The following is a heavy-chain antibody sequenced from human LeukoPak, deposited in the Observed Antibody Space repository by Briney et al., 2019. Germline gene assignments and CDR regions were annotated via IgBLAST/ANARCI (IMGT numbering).Heavy chain of an antibody. V-gene: IGHV3-21*04. Sequence: GGSLRLPCAPSAFTPKAYNMNWVRRPPGRGLGGASSFVYMGPYIYYADSVKGRFTISRDNAQNSLYLQMNSLRAEDTAVYYCAKQLVYCSSTSCRPDETDAFDIWGQGTMVTVSS. J-gene: IGHJ3*02. CDR1: AFTPKAYN. CDR3: AKQLVYCSSTSCRPDETDAFDI. D-gene: IGHD2-2*01. CDR2: FVYMGPYI.